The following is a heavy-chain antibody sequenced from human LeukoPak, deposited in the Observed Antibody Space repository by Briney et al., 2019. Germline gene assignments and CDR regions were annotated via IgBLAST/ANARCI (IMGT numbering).Heavy chain of an antibody. V-gene: IGHV3-30*04. Sequence: SGGSLRLSCAASGFTFSSYAMHWVRQAPGKGLEWVAVISYDGSNKYYADSVKGRFTISRDNSKNTLYLQMNSLRAEDTAVYYCARDGGEQLVYFSFDYWGQGTLVTVSS. CDR3: ARDGGEQLVYFSFDY. CDR2: ISYDGSNK. CDR1: GFTFSSYA. J-gene: IGHJ4*02. D-gene: IGHD6-6*01.